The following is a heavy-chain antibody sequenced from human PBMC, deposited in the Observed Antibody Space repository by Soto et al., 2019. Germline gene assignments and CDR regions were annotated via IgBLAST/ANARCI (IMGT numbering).Heavy chain of an antibody. V-gene: IGHV3-9*01. CDR3: VREAISRGWSGGRKYYFDY. CDR2: ITWNSGTF. CDR1: GFSFGDYA. Sequence: PGWSLRLSCASSGFSFGDYAMQWVRQAPGKGLEWVSEITWNSGTFGYADSLKGRLTISRDNTKISLHLQMDSLRAEDTALYYCVREAISRGWSGGRKYYFDYWGQGTPVTVSS. D-gene: IGHD6-19*01. J-gene: IGHJ4*02.